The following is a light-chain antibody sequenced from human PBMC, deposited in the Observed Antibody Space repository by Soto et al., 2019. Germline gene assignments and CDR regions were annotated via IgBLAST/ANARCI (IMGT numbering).Light chain of an antibody. CDR2: GNS. Sequence: QSVLTQPPSESGAPGQRGTISCTGSSSNIGAGYDVHWYQQLPGTAPKLLIYGNSNRPSGVPDRFSGSKSGTSASLAITGLQAEDEADYYCQSYDSSMSGYVFGTGTKLTVL. CDR3: QSYDSSMSGYV. V-gene: IGLV1-40*01. J-gene: IGLJ1*01. CDR1: SSNIGAGYD.